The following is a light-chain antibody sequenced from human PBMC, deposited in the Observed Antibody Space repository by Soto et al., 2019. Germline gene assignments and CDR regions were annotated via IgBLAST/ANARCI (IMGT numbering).Light chain of an antibody. CDR3: SSYAGSNNSV. J-gene: IGLJ1*01. V-gene: IGLV2-8*01. CDR1: SSDVGGYNY. CDR2: EVS. Sequence: QSLLTQPPSAFGSPGQSVTISCTGTSSDVGGYNYVSWYQQHPGKAPKLMIYEVSKRPSGVPDRFSGSKSGNTASLTVSGLQAEDEADYYCSSYAGSNNSVFGTGTKVTVL.